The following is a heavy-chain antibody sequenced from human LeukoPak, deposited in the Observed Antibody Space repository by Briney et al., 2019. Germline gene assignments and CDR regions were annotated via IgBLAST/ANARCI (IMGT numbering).Heavy chain of an antibody. V-gene: IGHV4-39*01. J-gene: IGHJ4*02. CDR2: IYYSGST. CDR1: GGSISSSSYY. Sequence: SETLSLTCTVSGGSISSSSYYWGWIRQPPGKGLEWIGSIYYSGSTYYNPSLKSRVTISVDTSKNQFSLKLSSVTAADTAVYYCVVGAAAGTPWLDYWGQGTLVTVSS. CDR3: VVGAAAGTPWLDY. D-gene: IGHD6-13*01.